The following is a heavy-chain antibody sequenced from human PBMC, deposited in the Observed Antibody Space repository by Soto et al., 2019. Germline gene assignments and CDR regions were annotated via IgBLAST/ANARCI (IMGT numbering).Heavy chain of an antibody. CDR1: GFTFSSYA. D-gene: IGHD6-19*01. J-gene: IGHJ4*02. Sequence: GGSLRLSCAASGFTFSSYAMSWVRQAPGKGLEWVSAISGSGDSTYYADSVKGRFTISRDNSKNTLYLQMNSLRADDTAVYYCASRSSGWYFDSWGQGTLVTVSS. V-gene: IGHV3-23*01. CDR2: ISGSGDST. CDR3: ASRSSGWYFDS.